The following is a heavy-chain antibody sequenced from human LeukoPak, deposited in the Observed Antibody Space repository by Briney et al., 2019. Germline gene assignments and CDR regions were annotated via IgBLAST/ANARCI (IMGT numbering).Heavy chain of an antibody. CDR3: AKVSPRIMIFGVVTTFPLLYLDY. CDR1: GFTFSSYA. D-gene: IGHD3-3*01. V-gene: IGHV3-23*01. CDR2: ISGSGGST. J-gene: IGHJ4*02. Sequence: GGSLRLSCAASGFTFSSYAMSWVRQAPGKGLEWVSAISGSGGSTYYADSVKGRFTISRDNSKHTLYLQMGSLRAEDTAVYYCAKVSPRIMIFGVVTTFPLLYLDYWGQGTLVTVSS.